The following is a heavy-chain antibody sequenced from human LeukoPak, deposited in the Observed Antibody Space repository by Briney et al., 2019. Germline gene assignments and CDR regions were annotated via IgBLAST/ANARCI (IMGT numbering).Heavy chain of an antibody. CDR2: MNPSSGST. J-gene: IGHJ5*02. CDR1: GYTFTTYS. D-gene: IGHD6-19*01. V-gene: IGHV1-8*01. Sequence: GASVKVSCKASGYTFTTYSINWVRQATGQGLEWMASMNPSSGSTDYAQKFQGRVTLTRNTSINTAYLELTSLRSEDTALYYCARGGRLRSKGLFDPWGQGNLVTVSS. CDR3: ARGGRLRSKGLFDP.